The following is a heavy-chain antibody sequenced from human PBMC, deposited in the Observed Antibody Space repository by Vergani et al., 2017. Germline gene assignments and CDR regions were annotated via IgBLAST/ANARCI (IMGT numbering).Heavy chain of an antibody. J-gene: IGHJ4*02. D-gene: IGHD2-15*01. CDR3: ARSLGYCSGGSCYWSDY. CDR2: ISYDGSNK. CDR1: GFTFSDYY. Sequence: QVQLVESGGGLVKPGGSLRLSCAASGFTFSDYYMSWIRQAPGKGLEWVAVISYDGSNKYYADSVKGRFTISRDNSKNTLYLQMNSLRAEDTAVYYCARSLGYCSGGSCYWSDYWGQGTLVTVSS. V-gene: IGHV3-30-3*01.